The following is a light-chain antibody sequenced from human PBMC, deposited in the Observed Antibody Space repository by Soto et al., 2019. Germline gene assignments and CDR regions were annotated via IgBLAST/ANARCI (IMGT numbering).Light chain of an antibody. CDR2: KDS. J-gene: IGLJ2*01. CDR3: LSADSSGTYP. Sequence: SYELTQPPSVSVSLGQMARITCSGGALPKKYAYWYQQKPGQFPVLVIYKDSERPSGIPERFSGSSSGTIVTLTISGVQAEDEADYYCLSADSSGTYPFGGGTKLTVL. V-gene: IGLV3-16*01. CDR1: ALPKKY.